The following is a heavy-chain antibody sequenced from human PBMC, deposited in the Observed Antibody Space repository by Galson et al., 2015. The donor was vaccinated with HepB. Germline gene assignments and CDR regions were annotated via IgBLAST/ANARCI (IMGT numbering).Heavy chain of an antibody. CDR2: IIPILGIA. V-gene: IGHV1-69*02. CDR3: ARVDPYCSGGSCYLDY. Sequence: SVKVSCKASGGTFSSYTISWVRQAPGQGLEWMGRIIPILGIANYAQKFQGRVTITADKSTSTAYMELSSLRSEDTAVYYCARVDPYCSGGSCYLDYWGQGTLVTVSS. D-gene: IGHD2-15*01. J-gene: IGHJ4*02. CDR1: GGTFSSYT.